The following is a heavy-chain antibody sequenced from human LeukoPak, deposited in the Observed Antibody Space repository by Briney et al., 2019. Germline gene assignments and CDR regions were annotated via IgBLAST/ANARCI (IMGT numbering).Heavy chain of an antibody. V-gene: IGHV3-30*02. CDR3: ARNRLRATATYMDV. CDR2: IEYDGTDT. J-gene: IGHJ6*04. CDR1: GFTFSNYG. Sequence: GGSLRLSCAASGFTFSNYGMHWVRQAPGKGLEWVAFIEYDGTDTHFADSVRGRFTISRDNSEDTLYLQIITLRAVDTAVYYCARNRLRATATYMDVWGKGTAVTVSS. D-gene: IGHD2-15*01.